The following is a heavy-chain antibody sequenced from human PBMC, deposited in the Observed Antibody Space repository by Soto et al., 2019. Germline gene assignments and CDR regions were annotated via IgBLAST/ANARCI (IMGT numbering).Heavy chain of an antibody. CDR2: ISGSGGST. J-gene: IGHJ5*02. V-gene: IGHV3-23*01. CDR3: AKANGKRQLVPDWFDP. CDR1: GFTFSSYA. Sequence: GGSLRLSCAASGFTFSSYAMSWVRQAPGKGLEWVSAISGSGGSTYYADSVKGRFTISRDNSKNTLYLQMNSLRAEDTAVYYCAKANGKRQLVPDWFDPWGQGTLVTVSS. D-gene: IGHD6-13*01.